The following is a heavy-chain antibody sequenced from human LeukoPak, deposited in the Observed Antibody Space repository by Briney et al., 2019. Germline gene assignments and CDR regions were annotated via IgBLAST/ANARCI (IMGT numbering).Heavy chain of an antibody. CDR3: AREATVVAVGTAGINFDY. V-gene: IGHV1-2*02. CDR2: INPNSGDT. D-gene: IGHD6-13*01. J-gene: IGHJ4*02. CDR1: GYTFSDYY. Sequence: ASVKVSCKASGYTFSDYYIHWVRQAPGQGLEWMGWINPNSGDTNYAQNFQGRVTMTRDTSINTAFMELSRLKSDDTAIYYCAREATVVAVGTAGINFDYWGQGTLVTVSS.